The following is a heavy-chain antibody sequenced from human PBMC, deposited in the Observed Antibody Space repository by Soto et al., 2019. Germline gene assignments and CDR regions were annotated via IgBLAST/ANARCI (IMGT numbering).Heavy chain of an antibody. CDR2: ISYDGSNK. Sequence: QVQLVESGGGVVQPGRSLRLSCAASGFTFSSYAMHWVRQAPGKGLEWVAVISYDGSNKYYADSVKGRFTISRDNSKNSLYLQMSSLRAEDTAVYYCARDGSGWIQLWFPFDDWGQGTLVTVSS. J-gene: IGHJ4*02. V-gene: IGHV3-30-3*01. CDR1: GFTFSSYA. CDR3: ARDGSGWIQLWFPFDD. D-gene: IGHD5-18*01.